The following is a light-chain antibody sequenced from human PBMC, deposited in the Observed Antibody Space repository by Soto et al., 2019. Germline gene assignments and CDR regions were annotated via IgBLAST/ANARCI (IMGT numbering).Light chain of an antibody. CDR2: AAS. CDR1: QSISSY. CDR3: QQLNSYPLT. J-gene: IGKJ5*01. V-gene: IGKV1-9*01. Sequence: ASVGDSVTITFRASQSISSYLNWYQQKPGKAPKLLIYAASTLQSGVPSRFSGSGSGTEFTLTISSLQPEDFATYYCQQLNSYPLTFGQGTRLEI.